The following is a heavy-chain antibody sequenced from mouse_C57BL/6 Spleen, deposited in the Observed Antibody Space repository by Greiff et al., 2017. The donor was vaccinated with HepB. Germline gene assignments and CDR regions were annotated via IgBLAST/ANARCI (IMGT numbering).Heavy chain of an antibody. D-gene: IGHD4-1*01. CDR2: IDPSDSYT. Sequence: QVQLQQPGAELVKPGASVKLSCKASGYTFTSYWMQWVKQRPGQGLEWIGEIDPSDSYTNYNQKLKGKATLTVDTSSSTAYMQLSSLTSEDSAVYYCARGGGLRRELTGDYFDYWGQGTTLTVSS. V-gene: IGHV1-50*01. CDR3: ARGGGLRRELTGDYFDY. J-gene: IGHJ2*01. CDR1: GYTFTSYW.